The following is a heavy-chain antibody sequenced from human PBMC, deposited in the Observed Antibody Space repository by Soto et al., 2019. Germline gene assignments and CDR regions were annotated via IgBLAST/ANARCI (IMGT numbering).Heavy chain of an antibody. CDR2: IKQDGSER. Sequence: EVQLVESGGGLVQPGGSLRLSCAASGFTFSDYWTYWVRQAPGKGLEWVANIKQDGSERYYVDSVKGRFTISRDNAKNSLYLQMNSLRAEDTGLYYCARDAPGGYYNYWGQGTLVTVSS. D-gene: IGHD2-15*01. CDR3: ARDAPGGYYNY. CDR1: GFTFSDYW. V-gene: IGHV3-7*01. J-gene: IGHJ4*02.